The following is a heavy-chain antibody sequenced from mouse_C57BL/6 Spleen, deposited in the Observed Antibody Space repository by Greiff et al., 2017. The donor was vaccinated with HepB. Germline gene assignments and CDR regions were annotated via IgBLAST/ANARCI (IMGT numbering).Heavy chain of an antibody. D-gene: IGHD2-5*01. V-gene: IGHV14-2*01. Sequence: VQLQQSGAELVKPGASVKLSCTASGFNIKDYYMHWVKQRTEQGLEWIGMIDHEDGETKYAPKFQGQATITADTSSNTAYLQLSSLTYEDTAVYYCASYSNYVAWFAYWGQGTLVTVSA. J-gene: IGHJ3*01. CDR2: IDHEDGET. CDR1: GFNIKDYY. CDR3: ASYSNYVAWFAY.